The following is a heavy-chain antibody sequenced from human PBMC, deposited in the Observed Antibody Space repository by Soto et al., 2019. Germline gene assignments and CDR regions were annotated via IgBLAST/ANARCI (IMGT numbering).Heavy chain of an antibody. J-gene: IGHJ5*02. CDR3: TTDELS. D-gene: IGHD3-10*01. V-gene: IGHV3-15*01. CDR2: VKSKTDGGTI. Sequence: GGSWRVCWGGSGVTFSDSWMSWVSQAPGKGLEWVGRVKSKTDGGTIDYDAAVKGRFTISRDDSQNSLYLQMNSLNTEDTAVYYCTTDELSWGQRT. CDR1: GVTFSDSW.